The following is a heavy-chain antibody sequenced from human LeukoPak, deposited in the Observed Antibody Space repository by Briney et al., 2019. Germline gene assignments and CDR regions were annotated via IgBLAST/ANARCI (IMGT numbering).Heavy chain of an antibody. D-gene: IGHD4-11*01. V-gene: IGHV3-21*01. J-gene: IGHJ4*02. CDR1: GLTFSTYT. Sequence: GGSLRLSCAASGLTFSTYTINWFRKAPGKGLEWVSSISSSSSYIYYADSVKGRFTISRDNAKNSLYLQMNSLRAEDTAVYYCAREGVGLQLDYWGQGTLVTVSS. CDR3: AREGVGLQLDY. CDR2: ISSSSSYI.